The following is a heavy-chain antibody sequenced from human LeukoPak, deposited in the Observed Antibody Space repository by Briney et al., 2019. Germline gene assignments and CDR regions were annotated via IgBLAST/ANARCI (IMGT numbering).Heavy chain of an antibody. Sequence: SETLSLTCTVSGGSISSSSYYWGWIRQPPGKGLEWIGSIYYSGSTYYNPSLKSRVTISVDTSKNQYSLKLSSVAAADTAVYYCARRRIQLWSYYYYGMDVWGQGTTVTVSS. J-gene: IGHJ6*02. V-gene: IGHV4-39*01. CDR1: GGSISSSSYY. CDR2: IYYSGST. D-gene: IGHD5-18*01. CDR3: ARRRIQLWSYYYYGMDV.